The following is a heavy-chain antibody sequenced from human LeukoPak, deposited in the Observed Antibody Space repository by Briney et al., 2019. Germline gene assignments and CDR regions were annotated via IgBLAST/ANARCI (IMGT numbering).Heavy chain of an antibody. J-gene: IGHJ6*03. D-gene: IGHD1-26*01. Sequence: SETLSLTCTVSGYSISSGYYWGWIRQPPGKGLEWIGSIYHSGSTYYNPSLKSRVTISVDTSKNKFSLKLSSVTAADTAVYYCARVSVGATRKDYYYYYMDVWGKGTTVTVSS. CDR2: IYHSGST. V-gene: IGHV4-38-2*02. CDR3: ARVSVGATRKDYYYYYMDV. CDR1: GYSISSGYY.